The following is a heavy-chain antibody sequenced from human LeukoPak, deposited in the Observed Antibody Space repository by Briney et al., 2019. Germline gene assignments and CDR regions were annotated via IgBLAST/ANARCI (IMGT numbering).Heavy chain of an antibody. CDR2: IKSRTDGGTT. CDR1: GFTFTNAW. D-gene: IGHD6-19*01. J-gene: IGHJ3*02. Sequence: KPGGSPRLSCAASGFTFTNAWMSWVRQAPGKGLEWVGRIKSRTDGGTTDYAAFVKGRFTISREDSKTTLYLQMNSLETEDTGIYYCTEEGRYSSGWYAGYGIWGQGTMVTVSS. CDR3: TEEGRYSSGWYAGYGI. V-gene: IGHV3-15*01.